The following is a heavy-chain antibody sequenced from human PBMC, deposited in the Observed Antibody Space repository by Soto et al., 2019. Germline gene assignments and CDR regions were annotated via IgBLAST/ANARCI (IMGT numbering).Heavy chain of an antibody. V-gene: IGHV3-7*03. D-gene: IGHD1-1*01. CDR1: GFTFRSYW. J-gene: IGHJ4*02. CDR3: ARDPGRRFDY. Sequence: EVPLVESGGGLVQPGGSLRLSCATSGFTFRSYWMTWVRQAPGKGLEWVASIKQDGSEDHYVDSVKGRFTISSDNAENSLYLQMNSLKVDDTAVYYCARDPGRRFDYWGPGTLVTVSS. CDR2: IKQDGSED.